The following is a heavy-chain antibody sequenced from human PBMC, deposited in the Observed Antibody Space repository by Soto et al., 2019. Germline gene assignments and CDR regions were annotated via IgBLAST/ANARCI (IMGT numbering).Heavy chain of an antibody. J-gene: IGHJ4*02. V-gene: IGHV3-74*01. D-gene: IGHD2-8*02. Sequence: GGSLRLSCAAAGFPLNSFFRHWVRPDPGKGLMWVSRISNDGSSTTYADSVTGRFTISRDNAKNTLFLQMNSLRVDDTAVYYCARDPPGSGPNFDSWGQGTLVTVSS. CDR2: ISNDGSST. CDR1: GFPLNSFF. CDR3: ARDPPGSGPNFDS.